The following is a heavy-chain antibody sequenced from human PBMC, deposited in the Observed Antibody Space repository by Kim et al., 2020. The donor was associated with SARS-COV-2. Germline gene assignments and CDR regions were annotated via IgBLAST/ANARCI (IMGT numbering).Heavy chain of an antibody. V-gene: IGHV3-11*04. CDR3: ARGRQWLVHAFDI. D-gene: IGHD6-19*01. J-gene: IGHJ3*02. Sequence: YADSVKGRFAISRDNAKNSLYLQMNSLRAEDTAVYYCARGRQWLVHAFDIWGQGTMVTVSS.